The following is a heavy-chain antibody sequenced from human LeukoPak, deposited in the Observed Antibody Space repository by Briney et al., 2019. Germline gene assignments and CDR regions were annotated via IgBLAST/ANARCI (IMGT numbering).Heavy chain of an antibody. CDR2: IRHDGSSI. CDR3: AKTGFQWGEYFYYMDV. J-gene: IGHJ6*03. D-gene: IGHD2/OR15-2a*01. V-gene: IGHV3-30*02. Sequence: GGSLRLSCVASEFTFSNYAMRWVRQAPGKGLEWVAFIRHDGSSIYYADSVKGRFTISRDNSKNTLYLQMNSLIGGDTAVYYCAKTGFQWGEYFYYMDVWGKGTTVTVSS. CDR1: EFTFSNYA.